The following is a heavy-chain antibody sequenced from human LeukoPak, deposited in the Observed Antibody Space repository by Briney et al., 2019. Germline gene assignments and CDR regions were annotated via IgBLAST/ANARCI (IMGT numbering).Heavy chain of an antibody. D-gene: IGHD3-10*01. J-gene: IGHJ4*02. Sequence: PGGSLSLSCAASGFTVSSNYMSWVRQAPGKGLEWVSVIYSGGSTYYADSVKGRFTISRDNSKNTLYLQMNSLRAEDTAVYYCAVNYYGSGSYYRAPVDYWGQGTLVTVSS. V-gene: IGHV3-53*01. CDR1: GFTVSSNY. CDR3: AVNYYGSGSYYRAPVDY. CDR2: IYSGGST.